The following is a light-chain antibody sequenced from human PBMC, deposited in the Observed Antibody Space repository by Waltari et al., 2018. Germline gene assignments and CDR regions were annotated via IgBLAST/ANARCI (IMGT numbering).Light chain of an antibody. J-gene: IGLJ3*02. CDR1: SSTIGGNT. V-gene: IGLV1-44*01. CDR2: SNN. Sequence: QSVLPQPHSASGTPGQRVTTSCSGSSSTIGGNTVNWYQQLPRTAPKLLIHSNNQRPSGVPDRFSGSKSGTSASLAISGLQSEDEAEYYCAAWDDSLNGWVFGGGTKLTVL. CDR3: AAWDDSLNGWV.